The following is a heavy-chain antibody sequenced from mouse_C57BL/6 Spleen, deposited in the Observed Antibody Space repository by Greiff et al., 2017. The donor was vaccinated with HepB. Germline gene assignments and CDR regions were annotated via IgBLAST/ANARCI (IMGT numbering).Heavy chain of an antibody. D-gene: IGHD1-1*01. CDR2: INPSNGGT. V-gene: IGHV1-53*01. CDR3: ATRSPYDYGSSDYAMDY. Sequence: VQLQQPGTELVKPGASVKLSCKASGYTFTSYWMHWVKQRPGQGLEWIGNINPSNGGTNYNAKFKSKATLTVDKSSSTAYMQLSSLTSEDSAVYDCATRSPYDYGSSDYAMDYWGQGTSVTVSS. CDR1: GYTFTSYW. J-gene: IGHJ4*01.